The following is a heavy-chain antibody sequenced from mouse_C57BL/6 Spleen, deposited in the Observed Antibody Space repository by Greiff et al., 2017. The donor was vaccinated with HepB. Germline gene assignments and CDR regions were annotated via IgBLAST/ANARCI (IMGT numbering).Heavy chain of an antibody. J-gene: IGHJ2*01. D-gene: IGHD1-1*01. CDR2: IYPGSGST. CDR1: GYTFTSYW. CDR3: ARSSTYYGSSYEGY. Sequence: VQLQQPGAELVKPGASVKMSCKASGYTFTSYWITWVKQRPGQGLEWIGDIYPGSGSTNYNEKFKSKATLTVDTSSSPAYMQLSSLTSEDSAVYYCARSSTYYGSSYEGYWGQGTTLTVSS. V-gene: IGHV1-55*01.